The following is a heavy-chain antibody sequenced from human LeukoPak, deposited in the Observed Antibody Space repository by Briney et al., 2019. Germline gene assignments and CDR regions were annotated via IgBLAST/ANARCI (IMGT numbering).Heavy chain of an antibody. J-gene: IGHJ4*02. CDR3: VRYSGSYFFFDY. D-gene: IGHD1-26*01. Sequence: SETLSLTCTVSVGSLSSYYWSWIRQSPGNGLEWIGYIHYSGSTNYNPSLKSRVTISIDMSRNQFSLRLSSVTAADTAVYYCVRYSGSYFFFDYWGQGSLVTVCS. V-gene: IGHV4-59*01. CDR2: IHYSGST. CDR1: VGSLSSYY.